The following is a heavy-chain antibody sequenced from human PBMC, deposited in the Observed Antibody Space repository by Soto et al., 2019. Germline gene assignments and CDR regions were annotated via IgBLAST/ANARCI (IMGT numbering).Heavy chain of an antibody. CDR1: GFTFSSYA. CDR3: AKIPQLHSKWLVLDY. Sequence: EVQLLESGGGLVQPGGSLRLSCAASGFTFSSYAMSWVRQAPGKGLEWVSAISVSGGSTYYADSVKGRFTISRDNSKNTLYLQMNSLRAEDTAVYYCAKIPQLHSKWLVLDYWGQGTLVTVSS. V-gene: IGHV3-23*01. D-gene: IGHD6-19*01. J-gene: IGHJ4*02. CDR2: ISVSGGST.